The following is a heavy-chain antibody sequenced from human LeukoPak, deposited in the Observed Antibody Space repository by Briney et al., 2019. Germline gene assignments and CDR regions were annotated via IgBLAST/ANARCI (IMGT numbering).Heavy chain of an antibody. J-gene: IGHJ6*02. Sequence: EASVKVSCKASGGTFSSYAISWVRQAPGQGLEWMGGIIPIFGTANYAQKFQGKVTITADESTSTAYMELSSLRSEDTAVYYCAGALPSRPPEYYYYYGMDVWGQGTTVTVSS. D-gene: IGHD6-6*01. CDR3: AGALPSRPPEYYYYYGMDV. CDR2: IIPIFGTA. V-gene: IGHV1-69*13. CDR1: GGTFSSYA.